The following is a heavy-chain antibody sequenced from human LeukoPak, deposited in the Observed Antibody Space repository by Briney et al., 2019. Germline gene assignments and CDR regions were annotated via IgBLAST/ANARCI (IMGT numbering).Heavy chain of an antibody. CDR3: AKVTPPDYYYMDV. D-gene: IGHD1-14*01. Sequence: PGGSLRLSCAASGFTFSSYGMHWVRQAPGKGLEWVAFIRYDGSNKYYADSVKGRFTISRDNSKNTLYLQMNSLRAEDTAVYYCAKVTPPDYYYMDVWGKGTTVTISS. CDR1: GFTFSSYG. CDR2: IRYDGSNK. V-gene: IGHV3-30*02. J-gene: IGHJ6*03.